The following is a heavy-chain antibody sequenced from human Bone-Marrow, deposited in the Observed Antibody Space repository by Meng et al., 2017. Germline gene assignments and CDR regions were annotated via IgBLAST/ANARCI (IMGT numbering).Heavy chain of an antibody. CDR2: IWYDGSNK. V-gene: IGHV3-33*01. D-gene: IGHD1-1*01. CDR1: GFTFSSYG. CDR3: ARRRPGKNNWAPFDY. J-gene: IGHJ4*02. Sequence: GGSLRLSCAASGFTFSSYGMHWVRQAPGKGLEWVAVIWYDGSNKYYADSVKGRFTISRDNSKNTLYLQMNSLRAEDTAVYYCARRRPGKNNWAPFDYWGQGTLVTVSS.